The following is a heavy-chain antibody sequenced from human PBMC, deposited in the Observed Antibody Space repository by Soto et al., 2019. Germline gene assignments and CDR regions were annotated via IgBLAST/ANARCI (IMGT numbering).Heavy chain of an antibody. CDR2: ISGSGGST. D-gene: IGHD2-8*01. Sequence: GGSLRLSRAASGFTFSSYAMSWVRQAPGKGLEWVSAISGSGGSTYYADSVKGRFTISRDNSKNTLYLQMNSLRAEDTAVYYCAKGGGWGYCTNGVCYTHFDYWGQGTLVTVSS. CDR1: GFTFSSYA. J-gene: IGHJ4*02. V-gene: IGHV3-23*01. CDR3: AKGGGWGYCTNGVCYTHFDY.